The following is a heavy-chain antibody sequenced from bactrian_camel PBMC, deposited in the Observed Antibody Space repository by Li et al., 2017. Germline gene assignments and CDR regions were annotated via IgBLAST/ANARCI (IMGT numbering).Heavy chain of an antibody. D-gene: IGHD6*01. V-gene: IGHV3S1*01. J-gene: IGHJ4*01. CDR1: GFAFGSSS. Sequence: HVQLVESGGGLVQPGGSLRLSCAASGFAFGSSSMSWVRQTPGKGYEWVSGISARATETRYADSVKGRFTISRDNAKNMLYLQLNNLKVEDTAMYYCAEGRTEVPHDCCASKGTQVTVS. CDR2: ISARATET.